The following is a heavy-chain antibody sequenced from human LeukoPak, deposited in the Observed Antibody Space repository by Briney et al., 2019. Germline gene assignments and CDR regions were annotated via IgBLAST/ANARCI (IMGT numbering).Heavy chain of an antibody. CDR1: GGSISSYY. CDR2: IYTSGST. CDR3: ARGPYSYGYLGYFDY. J-gene: IGHJ4*02. V-gene: IGHV4-4*08. Sequence: SETLSLTCTVSGGSISSYYWSWIRQPPGKGLEWIGRIYTSGSTNYNPSLKSRVTISVDTSKNQFSLKLSSVTAADTAVYYCARGPYSYGYLGYFDYWGQGTLVTVSS. D-gene: IGHD5-18*01.